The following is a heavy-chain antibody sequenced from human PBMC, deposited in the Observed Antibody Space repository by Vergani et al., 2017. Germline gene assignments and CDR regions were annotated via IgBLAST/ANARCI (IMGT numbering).Heavy chain of an antibody. CDR2: ISSSSSYI. Sequence: VQLVESGGGLVKPGGSLRLSCAASGFTFSSYSMNWVRQAPGKGLEWVSSISSSSSYIYYADSVKGRFTISRDNAKNSLYLQMNSLRAEDTAVYYRARDPYGDYYFDYWGQGTLVTVSS. CDR3: ARDPYGDYYFDY. J-gene: IGHJ4*02. CDR1: GFTFSSYS. D-gene: IGHD4-17*01. V-gene: IGHV3-21*01.